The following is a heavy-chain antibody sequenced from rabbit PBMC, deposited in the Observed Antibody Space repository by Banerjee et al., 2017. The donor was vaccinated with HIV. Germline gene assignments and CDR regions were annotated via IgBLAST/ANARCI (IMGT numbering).Heavy chain of an antibody. Sequence: QEQLEESGGDLVKPEGSLTLTCTASGFTISSSYWMCWVRQAPGKGLEWIACIATGSSGSTYYATWAKGRFTVSQTSSTTVTLQMTSLTAADTATYFCARDLAGVVGWNLNLWGPGTLVTVS. CDR1: GFTISSSYW. CDR2: IATGSSGST. CDR3: ARDLAGVVGWNLNL. J-gene: IGHJ4*01. V-gene: IGHV1S45*01. D-gene: IGHD4-1*01.